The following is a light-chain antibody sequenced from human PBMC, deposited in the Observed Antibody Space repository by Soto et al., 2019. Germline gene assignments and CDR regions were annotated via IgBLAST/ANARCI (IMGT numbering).Light chain of an antibody. V-gene: IGLV1-44*01. CDR1: RSTIGSNP. CDR3: ATWDDDVCAPV. Sequence: QSVLTQPPSASGTPGQRVTISCSGSRSTIGSNPVQWYRQLPGTAPQLLIYRSDQRPSGVPDRFSGSKSGTSASLPISGLQSEDEADYHYATWDDDVCAPVFGGGTKLTVL. CDR2: RSD. J-gene: IGLJ3*02.